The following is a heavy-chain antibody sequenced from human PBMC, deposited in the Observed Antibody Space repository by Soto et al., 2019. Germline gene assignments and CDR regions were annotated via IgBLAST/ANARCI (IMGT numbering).Heavy chain of an antibody. CDR2: INPNRGGT. CDR1: GYSFTDSY. V-gene: IGHV1-2*04. Sequence: ASVKVSCKASGYSFTDSYMHWVRQAPGQGLEWMGWINPNRGGTNYAQKFQGWVTMTSDTFISTAYMELSRLKSDDTAVYYCARGKFYDSTPYYYDYRGQGTLVTVSS. D-gene: IGHD3-22*01. J-gene: IGHJ4*02. CDR3: ARGKFYDSTPYYYDY.